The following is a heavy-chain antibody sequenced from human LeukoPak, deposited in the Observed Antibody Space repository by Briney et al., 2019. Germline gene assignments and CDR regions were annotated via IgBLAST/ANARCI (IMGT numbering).Heavy chain of an antibody. CDR1: GGSFSGYY. CDR3: ARGYYDFWSGYYSYYYMDV. Sequence: SETLSLTCAVYGGSFSGYYWSWIRQPPGKGLEWIGEINHNGSTNYNPSLKSRVTISVDTSKNQFSLKLSSVTAADTAVYYCARGYYDFWSGYYSYYYMDVWGKGTTVTVSS. J-gene: IGHJ6*03. V-gene: IGHV4-34*01. CDR2: INHNGST. D-gene: IGHD3-3*01.